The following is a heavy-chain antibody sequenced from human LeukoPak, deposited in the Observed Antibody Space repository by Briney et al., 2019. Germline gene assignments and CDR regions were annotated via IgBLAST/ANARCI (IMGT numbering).Heavy chain of an antibody. J-gene: IGHJ4*02. D-gene: IGHD5-18*01. Sequence: GGSLRLSCDASGFSFNTYTMYWVRQAPGQGLEWVSGVRNSDGMTYYADSVRGRFTISTDNSKNTLYLQMNSLRAEDTAVYYCAKEDSYGWGDFDYWGQGTLVTVSS. CDR3: AKEDSYGWGDFDY. CDR2: VRNSDGMT. CDR1: GFSFNTYT. V-gene: IGHV3-23*01.